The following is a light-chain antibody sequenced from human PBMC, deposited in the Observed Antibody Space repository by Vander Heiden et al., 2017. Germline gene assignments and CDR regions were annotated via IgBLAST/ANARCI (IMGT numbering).Light chain of an antibody. J-gene: IGKJ2*01. V-gene: IGKV1-9*01. CDR3: QQLNSNPYT. CDR1: QGISSY. Sequence: DIQWTQSPSFLSASVGDRVTITCRASQGISSYLAWYQQKPGKAPKLLIYAASTLQSGVPSRFSGSGSGTEFTLTISSLQPEDFATYYCQQLNSNPYTFGQGTKVEIK. CDR2: AAS.